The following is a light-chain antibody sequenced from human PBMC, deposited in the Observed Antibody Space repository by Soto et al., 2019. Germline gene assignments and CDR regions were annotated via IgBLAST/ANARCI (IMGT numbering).Light chain of an antibody. Sequence: EIVLTQSPGTLSLSPGERATLSCRASQRLRRNHLGWYLAWHQQNPGQTPRLLIYGSSYRATSIPDRFSGVGSGTDFTLTISGLEPEDFAMYYCQQYGISQPITFGQGTRLEIK. V-gene: IGKV3-20*01. CDR1: QRLRRNHLGWY. J-gene: IGKJ5*01. CDR2: GSS. CDR3: QQYGISQPIT.